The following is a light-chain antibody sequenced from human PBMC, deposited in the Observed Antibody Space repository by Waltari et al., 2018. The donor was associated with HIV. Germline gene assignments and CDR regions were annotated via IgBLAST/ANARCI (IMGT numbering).Light chain of an antibody. J-gene: IGLJ3*02. CDR3: ATWDHSLDGVV. CDR2: EVG. Sequence: QSALTQPASVSGSPGQSITFSCTGTSSDVGGYDYVSWYQQHPGKAPKLMIYEVGHRPSGVSYRFSGSKSGNTASLTISGLQAEDEGDYFCATWDHSLDGVVFGGGTTLSVL. CDR1: SSDVGGYDY. V-gene: IGLV2-14*01.